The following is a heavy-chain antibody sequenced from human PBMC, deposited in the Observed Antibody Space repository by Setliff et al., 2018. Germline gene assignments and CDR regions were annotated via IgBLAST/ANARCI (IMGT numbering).Heavy chain of an antibody. D-gene: IGHD6-25*01. J-gene: IGHJ3*02. Sequence: LRLSCATSGFTFSTHAMHWARQAPGKGLDWVAMIWSDGNTTYYADSVKGRFTVSRDNSKNTLYLHMNSLGAEDTAVYYCARSPANGGHDAFDIWGQGKMVTVSS. V-gene: IGHV3-33*01. CDR3: ARSPANGGHDAFDI. CDR1: GFTFSTHA. CDR2: IWSDGNTT.